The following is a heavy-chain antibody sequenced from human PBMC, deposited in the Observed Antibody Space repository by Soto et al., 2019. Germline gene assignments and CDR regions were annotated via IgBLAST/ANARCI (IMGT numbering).Heavy chain of an antibody. CDR3: AKVMSGYSSGWYDAFDI. J-gene: IGHJ3*02. CDR1: GFTFSSYG. V-gene: IGHV3-30*18. D-gene: IGHD6-19*01. Sequence: GGSLRLSCAASGFTFSSYGMHWVRQAPGKGLEWVAVISYDGSNKYYADSVKGRFNISRDNSKNKLYLQKKSLRAKDKAVYNYAKVMSGYSSGWYDAFDIWGQGTMVTVS. CDR2: ISYDGSNK.